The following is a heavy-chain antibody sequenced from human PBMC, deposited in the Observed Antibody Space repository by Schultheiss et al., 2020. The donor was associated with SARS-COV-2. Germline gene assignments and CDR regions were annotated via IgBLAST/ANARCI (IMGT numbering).Heavy chain of an antibody. D-gene: IGHD4-23*01. CDR3: ARDRWRGFDY. CDR2: ISGSGGST. V-gene: IGHV3-23*01. Sequence: GGSLRLSCAASGFTFSSYAMSWVRQAPGKGLEWVSAISGSGGSTYFSDSVKGRFTVSRDNSKNTLYLQMNSLRAEDTAVYYCARDRWRGFDYWGQGTLVTVSS. J-gene: IGHJ4*02. CDR1: GFTFSSYA.